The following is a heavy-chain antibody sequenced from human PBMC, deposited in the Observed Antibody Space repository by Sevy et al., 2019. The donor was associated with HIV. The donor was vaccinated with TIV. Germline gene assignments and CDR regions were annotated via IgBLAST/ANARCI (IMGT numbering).Heavy chain of an antibody. CDR3: ARERGTYYDTSGYPYLLEAGFDY. Sequence: GGSLRLSCVASVFPFNYYATNWVRQAPGKGLEWILYINSDSDTMYYGDSVKGRFTISRDNAKNSLYLQMNSLRDEDTAVYYCARERGTYYDTSGYPYLLEAGFDYWGQGTLVTVSS. D-gene: IGHD3-22*01. V-gene: IGHV3-48*02. CDR1: VFPFNYYA. CDR2: INSDSDTM. J-gene: IGHJ4*02.